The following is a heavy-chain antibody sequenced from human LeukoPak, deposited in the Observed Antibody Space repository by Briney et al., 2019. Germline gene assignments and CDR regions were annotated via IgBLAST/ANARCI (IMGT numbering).Heavy chain of an antibody. Sequence: GGSLRLSCAASGFTFSSYAMSWVRQAPGKGLEWVSAISGSGGSTYYADSVKGRFTISRDNSKNTLYLQMNSLRAEDTAVYYCAKVSTYGDDYHDAFDIWGQGTMVTVSS. J-gene: IGHJ3*02. CDR2: ISGSGGST. CDR3: AKVSTYGDDYHDAFDI. D-gene: IGHD4-17*01. V-gene: IGHV3-23*01. CDR1: GFTFSSYA.